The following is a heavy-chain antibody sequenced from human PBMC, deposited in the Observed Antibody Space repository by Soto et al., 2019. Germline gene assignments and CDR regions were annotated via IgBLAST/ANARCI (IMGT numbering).Heavy chain of an antibody. J-gene: IGHJ3*02. V-gene: IGHV4-39*01. CDR3: ARLDTAAFDI. Sequence: SETLSLTCTVSGGSISSSSYYWGWIRQPPGKGLEWIGRIYYSGSTYYNPSLKSRVTISVDTSKNQFSLKLSSVTAADTAVYYCARLDTAAFDIWGQGTMVTVSS. CDR2: IYYSGST. CDR1: GGSISSSSYY. D-gene: IGHD5-18*01.